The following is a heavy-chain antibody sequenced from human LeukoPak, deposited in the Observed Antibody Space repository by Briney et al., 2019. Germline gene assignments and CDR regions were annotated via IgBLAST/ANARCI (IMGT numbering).Heavy chain of an antibody. CDR2: ISTSSSYI. CDR1: GFTFSSYN. Sequence: GGSLRHSCAASGFTFSSYNMNWVRQAPGKGLEWVSSISTSSSYIYYADSLKGRFTISRDNAKKSLFLQMNSLRADDTAVYYCARDDTNYGDFRFSYWGQGTLVTVSS. CDR3: ARDDTNYGDFRFSY. D-gene: IGHD4-17*01. J-gene: IGHJ4*02. V-gene: IGHV3-21*01.